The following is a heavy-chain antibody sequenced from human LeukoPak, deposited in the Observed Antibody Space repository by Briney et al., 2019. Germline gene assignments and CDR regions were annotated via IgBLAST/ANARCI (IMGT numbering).Heavy chain of an antibody. CDR3: ARAPYDSSGFYKFFDAFDI. J-gene: IGHJ3*02. V-gene: IGHV4-38-2*02. CDR1: GGSIRSGYY. CDR2: IYHSGTT. D-gene: IGHD3-22*01. Sequence: SETLSLTCTVSGGSIRSGYYWGWIRQPPGKGLEWIGIIYHSGTTYYNLSLKSRVTISVDTSKNQISLKLSSVTAADTAVYYCARAPYDSSGFYKFFDAFDIWGQGTMVTVSS.